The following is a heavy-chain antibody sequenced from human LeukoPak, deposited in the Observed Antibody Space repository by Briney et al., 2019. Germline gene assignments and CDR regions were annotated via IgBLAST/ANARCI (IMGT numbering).Heavy chain of an antibody. J-gene: IGHJ4*02. Sequence: PGGSLRLSCAASGFTFTSHTMNWVRQAPGKGLAWVSSISSSSNYIYHADSVKGRFTISRDNAKNSLYLQMNSLRAEDTAVYYCARDRITIFGVVESWGQGTLVTVSS. CDR1: GFTFTSHT. D-gene: IGHD3-3*01. CDR3: ARDRITIFGVVES. V-gene: IGHV3-21*01. CDR2: ISSSSNYI.